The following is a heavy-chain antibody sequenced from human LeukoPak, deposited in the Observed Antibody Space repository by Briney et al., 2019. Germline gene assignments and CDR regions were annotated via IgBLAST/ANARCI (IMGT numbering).Heavy chain of an antibody. CDR2: ISYDGSNK. D-gene: IGHD3-10*01. Sequence: PGGSLRLSCAASGFTFSSYGMHWVRQAPGKGLEWVAVISYDGSNKYYADSVKGRFTISRDNSKNTLYLQMNSLRAEDTAVYYCAKDQPKFRELLEEGLDYWGQGTLVTVSS. CDR1: GFTFSSYG. CDR3: AKDQPKFRELLEEGLDY. V-gene: IGHV3-30*18. J-gene: IGHJ4*02.